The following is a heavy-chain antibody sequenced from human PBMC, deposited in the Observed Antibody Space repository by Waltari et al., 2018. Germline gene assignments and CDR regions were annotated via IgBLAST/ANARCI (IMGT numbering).Heavy chain of an antibody. CDR3: ARDGAAAGYGMDV. V-gene: IGHV3-7*01. CDR2: IKQDGSEK. J-gene: IGHJ6*02. D-gene: IGHD6-13*01. CDR1: GFTFSSYW. Sequence: EVQLVESGGGLVQPGGSLRLSCAASGFTFSSYWMSWVRQAPGKGLEWVANIKQDGSEKYYVESGKGRFTISRDNAKNSLYLQMNSLRAEDTAVYYCARDGAAAGYGMDVWGQGTTVTVSS.